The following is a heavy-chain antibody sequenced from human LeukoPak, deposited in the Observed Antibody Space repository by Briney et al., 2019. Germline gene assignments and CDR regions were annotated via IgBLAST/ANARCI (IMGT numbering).Heavy chain of an antibody. Sequence: TGGSLRLSCAASGFTFSSYEMNWVRQAPGKGLEWVSYISSSGSSIYYADSVKGRFTISRDNAKNSLYLQMNSLRAEKTDVYYCVLWFGESFDYWGQGTLVTVSS. D-gene: IGHD3-10*01. CDR3: VLWFGESFDY. V-gene: IGHV3-48*03. CDR1: GFTFSSYE. J-gene: IGHJ4*02. CDR2: ISSSGSSI.